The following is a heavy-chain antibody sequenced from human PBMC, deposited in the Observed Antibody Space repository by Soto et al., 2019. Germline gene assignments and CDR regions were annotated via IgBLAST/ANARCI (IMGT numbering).Heavy chain of an antibody. CDR3: AKTPAGYYDSSGYYFPY. Sequence: GGSLRLSCAASGFTFSSYAMSWVRQAPGKGLEWVSAISGSGGSTYYADSVKGRFTISRDNSKNTLYLQMNSLRAEDTAVYYCAKTPAGYYDSSGYYFPYWGQGTLVTVSS. CDR2: ISGSGGST. V-gene: IGHV3-23*01. J-gene: IGHJ4*02. D-gene: IGHD3-22*01. CDR1: GFTFSSYA.